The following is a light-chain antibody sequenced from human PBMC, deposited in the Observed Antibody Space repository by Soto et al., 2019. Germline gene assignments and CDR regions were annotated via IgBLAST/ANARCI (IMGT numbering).Light chain of an antibody. CDR1: QTISSW. CDR3: QHYNSYSEA. CDR2: KAS. V-gene: IGKV1-5*03. Sequence: DKKMNQSPSTLSGYVGDRVTITCRASQTISSWLSWYQQKPGKAPKLLIYKASTLKSGVPSRFSGSGSGTEFTLTISGLQPDDFATYYCQHYNSYSEAFGQGTNVDVK. J-gene: IGKJ1*01.